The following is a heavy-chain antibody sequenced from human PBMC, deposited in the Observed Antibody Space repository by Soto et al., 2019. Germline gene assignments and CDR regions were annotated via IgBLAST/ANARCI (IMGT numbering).Heavy chain of an antibody. V-gene: IGHV4-31*03. CDR1: SDSITTGGYY. J-gene: IGHJ4*02. CDR2: IYSTGST. D-gene: IGHD3-10*01. Sequence: QVQLQESGPGLVKPSRTVSLTCTVSSDSITTGGYYWSWIRQVPGKGLEWFGYIYSTGSTYYKPSLWDRVAISIDTSRNQFSLKLISMTAADTAIYYCARVEAGGDLFDSWGQGMLVTVSS. CDR3: ARVEAGGDLFDS.